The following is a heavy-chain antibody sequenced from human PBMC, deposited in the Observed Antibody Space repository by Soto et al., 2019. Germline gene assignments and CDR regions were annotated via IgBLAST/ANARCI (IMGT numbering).Heavy chain of an antibody. CDR2: ISANNGNT. V-gene: IGHV1-18*01. CDR1: GYTFTSYG. D-gene: IGHD2-15*01. Sequence: QVQLVQSGAEVKKPGASVKVSCKASGYTFTSYGISWVRQAPGQGLEWMGWISANNGNTKYAQNFQGRVTMTTDTATSTAYMELRSLRSDDTAVYYCARAYSPGLFDPWGQGTLVTVSS. J-gene: IGHJ5*02. CDR3: ARAYSPGLFDP.